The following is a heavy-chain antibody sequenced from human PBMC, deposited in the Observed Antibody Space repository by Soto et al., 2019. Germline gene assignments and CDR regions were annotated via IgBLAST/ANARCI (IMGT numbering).Heavy chain of an antibody. J-gene: IGHJ3*02. CDR2: ISTYNGNT. Sequence: ASGKVSCKASGYTFTSYGISWVRQAPGQGLEWMAWISTYNGNTNYAQKLQGRVIMTTDTSTSTAYMELRSLRSDDTAVYYCARDFNDFWSGSQWGDFDIWGQRTMFTVSS. CDR1: GYTFTSYG. D-gene: IGHD3-3*01. CDR3: ARDFNDFWSGSQWGDFDI. V-gene: IGHV1-18*04.